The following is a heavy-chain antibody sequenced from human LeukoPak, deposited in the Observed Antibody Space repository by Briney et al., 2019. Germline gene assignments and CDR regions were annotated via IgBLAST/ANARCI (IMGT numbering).Heavy chain of an antibody. CDR2: ITTDGSST. D-gene: IGHD2-21*02. J-gene: IGHJ4*02. CDR3: ARGKGVYCGGDCSALDY. V-gene: IGHV3-64*01. CDR1: GFTFSTYA. Sequence: PGGSLRLSCEASGFTFSTYAMHWVRQAPGKGLEYVSAITTDGSSTYSASSVKGRFTISRDNSQNTLYLQMGSRRAEDMAVYYCARGKGVYCGGDCSALDYWGQGTLVTVSS.